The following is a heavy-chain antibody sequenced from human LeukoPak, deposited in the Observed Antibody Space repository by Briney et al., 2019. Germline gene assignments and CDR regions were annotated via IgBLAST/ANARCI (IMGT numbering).Heavy chain of an antibody. CDR1: GFTFDDYG. D-gene: IGHD6-13*01. V-gene: IGHV3-20*04. CDR3: ARLKAAAGSNFDY. J-gene: IGHJ4*02. CDR2: INWNGGST. Sequence: GGSLRLSCAASGFTFDDYGMSGVRQAPGKGLEWVSGINWNGGSTSYADSVKGRFTISRDTAKNSLYLQMNSLRAEDTALYYCARLKAAAGSNFDYWGQGTLVTVSS.